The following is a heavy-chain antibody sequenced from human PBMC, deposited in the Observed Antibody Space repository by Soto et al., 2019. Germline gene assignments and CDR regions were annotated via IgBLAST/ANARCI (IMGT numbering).Heavy chain of an antibody. CDR3: ARGRARGSSSPSDY. CDR2: INHSGST. D-gene: IGHD6-6*01. J-gene: IGHJ4*02. Sequence: QVQLQQWGAGLLKPSETLSLTCAVYGGSFSGYYWSGIRQPPGKGLEWIGEINHSGSTNYNPSLKSRVTISVDTSKNQFSLKLSSVTAADTAVYYCARGRARGSSSPSDYWGQGTLVTVSS. V-gene: IGHV4-34*01. CDR1: GGSFSGYY.